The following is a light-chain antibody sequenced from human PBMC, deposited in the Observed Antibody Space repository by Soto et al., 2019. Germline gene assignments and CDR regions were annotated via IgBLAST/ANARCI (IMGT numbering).Light chain of an antibody. CDR3: QKLHNFPLT. CDR2: AAS. V-gene: IGKV1-9*01. J-gene: IGKJ5*01. Sequence: DIQLTQSPSFLSASVGDRVTITCRASQGISSSLAWYQQKPGEAPKLLIYAASTLQSGATSRFRGSGYGTEFTLTISSLQADDFASYYCQKLHNFPLTFGQGTRIAIK. CDR1: QGISSS.